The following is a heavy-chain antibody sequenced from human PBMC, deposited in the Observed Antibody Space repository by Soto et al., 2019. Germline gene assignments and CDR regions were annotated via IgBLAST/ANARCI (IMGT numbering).Heavy chain of an antibody. V-gene: IGHV3-64D*08. CDR2: ISSNGGST. D-gene: IGHD6-19*01. CDR1: GFTFSSYA. J-gene: IGHJ4*02. CDR3: VKDWEAVAGYFDY. Sequence: GGSLRLSCSASGFTFSSYAMHWVRQAPGKGLEYVSAISSNGGSTYYADSVKGRFTISRDNSKNTLYLQMSSLRAEDTAVYYCVKDWEAVAGYFDYWGQGTLVTVSS.